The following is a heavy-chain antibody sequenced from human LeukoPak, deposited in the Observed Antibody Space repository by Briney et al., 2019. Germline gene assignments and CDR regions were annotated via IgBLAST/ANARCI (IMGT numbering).Heavy chain of an antibody. Sequence: GGSLRLSCAASGFIFSNYAMTWVRQAPGKGLEWVSTIIGSGAATYYADSVKGRFTISRDNSKNTLYVQMNSLRAEDTAIYYCAKGGRDTGGNWFDPWGQGTLVTVSS. CDR1: GFIFSNYA. J-gene: IGHJ5*02. CDR2: IIGSGAAT. CDR3: AKGGRDTGGNWFDP. V-gene: IGHV3-23*01. D-gene: IGHD2-8*02.